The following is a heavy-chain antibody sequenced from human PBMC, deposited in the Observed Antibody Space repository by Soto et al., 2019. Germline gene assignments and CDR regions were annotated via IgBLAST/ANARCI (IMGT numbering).Heavy chain of an antibody. D-gene: IGHD3-10*01. CDR2: ISGSGGST. CDR1: GFTFSSYA. J-gene: IGHJ4*02. V-gene: IGHV3-23*01. CDR3: AKASAYGSGSFDT. Sequence: GGSLRLSCAASGFTFSSYAMSWVRQAPGKGLEWVSAISGSGGSTYYADSVKGRFTISRDNSKNTLYLQMNSLRAEDAAIYYCAKASAYGSGSFDTWGQGAXVTVSS.